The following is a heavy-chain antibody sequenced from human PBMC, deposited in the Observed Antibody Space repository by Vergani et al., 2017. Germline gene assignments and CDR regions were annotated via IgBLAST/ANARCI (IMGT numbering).Heavy chain of an antibody. D-gene: IGHD3-22*01. CDR3: ARVEFSERRQTLNYDSSGYWVYYFDY. J-gene: IGHJ4*02. CDR1: GYTFTSYG. CDR2: ISAYNGNT. V-gene: IGHV1-18*04. Sequence: QVQLVQSGAEVKKPGASVKVSCKASGYTFTSYGISWVRQAPGQGLEWMGWISAYNGNTNYAQKLQGRVTMTTDTSTSTAYMELRSLGSDDTAVYYCARVEFSERRQTLNYDSSGYWVYYFDYWGQGTLVTVSS.